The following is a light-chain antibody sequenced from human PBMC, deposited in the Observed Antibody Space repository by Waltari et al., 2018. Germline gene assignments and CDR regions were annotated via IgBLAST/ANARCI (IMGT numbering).Light chain of an antibody. Sequence: FMLTQPHSVSESPGKTVTISCTRTRGSIARNYVQWYQQRPGRSPTTVIYDDYQRPSGVPTRFSASIDRASNSASLTIAGLTTEDEADYYCLSFDNTLWVFGGGTKLTVL. CDR3: LSFDNTLWV. CDR1: RGSIARNY. J-gene: IGLJ3*02. CDR2: DDY. V-gene: IGLV6-57*01.